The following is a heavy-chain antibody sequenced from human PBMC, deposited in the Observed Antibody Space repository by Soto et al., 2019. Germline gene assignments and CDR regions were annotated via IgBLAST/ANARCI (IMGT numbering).Heavy chain of an antibody. Sequence: ASVKVSCKASGYTCTMHDINCVLQSTLQGLEWMGWVNPNSGYTGYAQEFQGRVTMTRDTSTGTAYLELSSLRSDDAAMYYCARGITSGYSAYYFDYWGQGTPVTSPQ. CDR3: ARGITSGYSAYYFDY. V-gene: IGHV1-8*01. CDR2: VNPNSGYT. D-gene: IGHD3-22*01. CDR1: GYTCTMHD. J-gene: IGHJ4*02.